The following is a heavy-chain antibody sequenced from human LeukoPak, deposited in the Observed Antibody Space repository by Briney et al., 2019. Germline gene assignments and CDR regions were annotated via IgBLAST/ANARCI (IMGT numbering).Heavy chain of an antibody. D-gene: IGHD2-15*01. V-gene: IGHV1-69*13. Sequence: SVKVSCKASGGTFSSYAISWVRQAPGQGLEWMGGIILIFGTANYAQKFQGRVTITADESTSTAYMELSSLRSEDTAVYYCGSVVAAPGGYYYGMDVWGKGTTVTVSS. CDR3: GSVVAAPGGYYYGMDV. CDR1: GGTFSSYA. J-gene: IGHJ6*04. CDR2: IILIFGTA.